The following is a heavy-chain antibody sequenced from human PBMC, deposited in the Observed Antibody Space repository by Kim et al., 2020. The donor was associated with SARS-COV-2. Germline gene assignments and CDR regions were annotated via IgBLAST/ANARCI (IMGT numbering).Heavy chain of an antibody. CDR3: ARGISGALYP. Sequence: GNTIFSQKFRGRVTFTRDTSANIVFMEMSSLRSEDTAVYFCARGISGALYPWGQGTLVTVSS. V-gene: IGHV1-3*01. J-gene: IGHJ5*02. D-gene: IGHD2-8*02. CDR2: GNT.